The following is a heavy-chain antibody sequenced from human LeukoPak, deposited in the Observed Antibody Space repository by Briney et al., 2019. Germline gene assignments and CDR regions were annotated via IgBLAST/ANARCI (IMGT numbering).Heavy chain of an antibody. J-gene: IGHJ4*02. CDR3: ARSWDARLNFDY. CDR2: IYSGGST. CDR1: GFIVSSNY. D-gene: IGHD1-26*01. V-gene: IGHV3-66*02. Sequence: GGSLRLSCAASGFIVSSNYMNWVRQAPGKGLEWVSVIYSGGSTYYADSVKGRFTISRDNSKNTLYLQMSSLRAEDTAVYCCARSWDARLNFDYWGQGTLVTVSS.